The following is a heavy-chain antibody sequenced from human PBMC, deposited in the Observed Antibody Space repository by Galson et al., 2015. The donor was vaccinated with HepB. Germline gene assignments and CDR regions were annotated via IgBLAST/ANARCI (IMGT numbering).Heavy chain of an antibody. CDR1: GFSFGDYA. CDR2: IRIKIYGETT. J-gene: IGHJ4*02. Sequence: SLRLSCATSGFSFGDYAMSWVRQAPGKGLEWIAFIRIKIYGETTEYAASVEGRFTMSRDDSKSIAYLQMNSLKTEDTAVYYCTRPHDNSGYYFNFWGQGTLVTVSS. D-gene: IGHD3-22*01. V-gene: IGHV3-49*04. CDR3: TRPHDNSGYYFNF.